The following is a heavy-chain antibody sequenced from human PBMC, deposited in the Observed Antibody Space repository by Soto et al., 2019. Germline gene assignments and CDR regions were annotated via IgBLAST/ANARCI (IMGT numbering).Heavy chain of an antibody. CDR3: ARTRIQLWFSWFDP. Sequence: GASVKVSCKASGYTFTSYGTSWVRQAPGQGLEWMGWISAYNGNTNYAQKLQGRVTMTTDTSTSTAYMELRSLRSDDTAVYYCARTRIQLWFSWFDPWGQGTLVTVSS. J-gene: IGHJ5*02. D-gene: IGHD5-18*01. CDR2: ISAYNGNT. V-gene: IGHV1-18*01. CDR1: GYTFTSYG.